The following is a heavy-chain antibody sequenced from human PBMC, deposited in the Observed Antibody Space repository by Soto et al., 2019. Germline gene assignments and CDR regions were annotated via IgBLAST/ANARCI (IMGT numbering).Heavy chain of an antibody. V-gene: IGHV4-59*01. J-gene: IGHJ4*02. CDR2: IYYSGST. CDR3: AREGKDGYSYGTGFDY. D-gene: IGHD5-18*01. Sequence: SETLSLTCTVSGGSISSYYWSWIRQPPGKGLEWIGYIYYSGSTNYNPSLKSRVTISVDTSKNQFSLKLSSVTAADTAVYYCAREGKDGYSYGTGFDYWGQGTLVTVSS. CDR1: GGSISSYY.